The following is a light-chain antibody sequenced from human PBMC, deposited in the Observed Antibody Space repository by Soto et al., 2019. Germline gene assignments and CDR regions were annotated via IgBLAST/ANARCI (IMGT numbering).Light chain of an antibody. V-gene: IGLV2-14*01. J-gene: IGLJ2*01. CDR2: DVS. Sequence: QSVLTQPASVSGSPGQSIAISCTGSSSDIGDYNYVSWYQQHPGKAPKLMIFDVSNRPSGVSNRFSGSMSGNTASLTISGLQPEDEADYYCSSYTGGSTLVFGGGTKVTVL. CDR3: SSYTGGSTLV. CDR1: SSDIGDYNY.